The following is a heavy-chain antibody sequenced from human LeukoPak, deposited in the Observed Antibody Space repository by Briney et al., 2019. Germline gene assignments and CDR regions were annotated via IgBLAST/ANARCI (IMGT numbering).Heavy chain of an antibody. CDR2: IYYSGST. Sequence: SETLSLTCTVSGGSNSSCHWSWIRQPPGKGLEWIGSIYYSGSTYYNPSLKSRVTISVDTSKNQFSLKLSSVTAADTAVYYCARVGIRYCSGGSCFWFDPWGQGTLVTVSS. J-gene: IGHJ5*02. D-gene: IGHD2-15*01. CDR1: GGSNSSCH. V-gene: IGHV4-39*07. CDR3: ARVGIRYCSGGSCFWFDP.